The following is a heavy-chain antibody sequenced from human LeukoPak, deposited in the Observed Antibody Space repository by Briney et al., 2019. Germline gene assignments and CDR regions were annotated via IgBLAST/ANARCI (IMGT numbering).Heavy chain of an antibody. CDR1: GFTFSSYG. D-gene: IGHD5-18*01. CDR2: ISYDGSNK. Sequence: GRSLRLSCAASGFTFSSYGMHWVRQAPGKGLEWVAVISYDGSNKYYADSVKGRFTISRDNSKNTLYLQMNSLRAEDTAVYYCAKERRGYSYGYGPDYWGQGTLVTVSS. J-gene: IGHJ4*02. V-gene: IGHV3-30*18. CDR3: AKERRGYSYGYGPDY.